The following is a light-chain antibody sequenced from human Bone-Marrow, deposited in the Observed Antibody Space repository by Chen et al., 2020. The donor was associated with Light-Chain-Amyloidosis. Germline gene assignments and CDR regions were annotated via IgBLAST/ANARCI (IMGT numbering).Light chain of an antibody. CDR3: QHRSDWV. Sequence: EIVLTQSPATLSLSPGERATLSCRASQSIRSLLAWYQQRPGQAPRLLFSDASNRATGIPARFSGSGSGTDFTLTISSLEPEDCAVYYCQHRSDWVFGQGTRLEIK. CDR1: QSIRSL. V-gene: IGKV3-11*01. J-gene: IGKJ5*01. CDR2: DAS.